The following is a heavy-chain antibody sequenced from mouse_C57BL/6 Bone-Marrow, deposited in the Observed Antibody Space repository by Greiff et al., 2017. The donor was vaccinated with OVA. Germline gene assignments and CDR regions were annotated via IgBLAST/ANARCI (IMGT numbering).Heavy chain of an antibody. D-gene: IGHD1-1*01. CDR2: IHPNSGST. J-gene: IGHJ1*03. Sequence: QVQLQQPGAELVNHGSSVKLSCKASGYTFTSYWMHWVKQRPGQGLEWIGMIHPNSGSTNYNEKFKSKATLTVDKSSSTAYMQLSSLTSEDSAVYYCASSTVVARGWYFDVWGTGTTVTVSS. V-gene: IGHV1-64*01. CDR1: GYTFTSYW. CDR3: ASSTVVARGWYFDV.